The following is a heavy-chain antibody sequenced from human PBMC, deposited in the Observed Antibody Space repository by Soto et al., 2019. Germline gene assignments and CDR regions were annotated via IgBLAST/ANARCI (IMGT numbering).Heavy chain of an antibody. CDR3: ARKGAASWFDP. D-gene: IGHD6-13*01. V-gene: IGHV4-34*01. CDR2: INHSGST. CDR1: GGSCSGYY. Sequence: SETLSLICAVYGGSCSGYYGSWIRQPPGKGLEWIGEINHSGSTNYNPSLKSRVTISVDTSKNQFSLKLSSVTAADTAVYYCARKGAASWFDPWGQGTLVTVSS. J-gene: IGHJ5*02.